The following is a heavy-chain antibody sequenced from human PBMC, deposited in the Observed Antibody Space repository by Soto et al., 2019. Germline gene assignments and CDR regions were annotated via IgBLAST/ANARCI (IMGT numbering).Heavy chain of an antibody. J-gene: IGHJ4*02. Sequence: PGGSLRLSCAASGFTFSSYAMSWVRQAPGKGLEWVSAISGSGGSTYYAESVKGRFTISRDNSKNMLYLQMNSLRVEDTAVYYCAKHCSGDSCYSGRPHFDYWGQGTLVTVSS. V-gene: IGHV3-23*01. CDR2: ISGSGGST. D-gene: IGHD2-15*01. CDR1: GFTFSSYA. CDR3: AKHCSGDSCYSGRPHFDY.